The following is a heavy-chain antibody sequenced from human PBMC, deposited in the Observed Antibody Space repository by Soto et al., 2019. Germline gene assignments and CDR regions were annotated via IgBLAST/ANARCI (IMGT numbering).Heavy chain of an antibody. CDR1: GFTFSSYW. V-gene: IGHV3-7*01. CDR2: IKQDGSEK. Sequence: EVQLVESGGGLVQPGGSLRLSCAASGFTFSSYWMSWVRQAPGKGLEWVANIKQDGSEKYYVDSVKGRFTISRDNAKDSLYLKMNSLRAADTAVYYSARDLNIVVVPAAIVGFDPWGQGNLVTVSS. CDR3: ARDLNIVVVPAAIVGFDP. D-gene: IGHD2-2*01. J-gene: IGHJ5*02.